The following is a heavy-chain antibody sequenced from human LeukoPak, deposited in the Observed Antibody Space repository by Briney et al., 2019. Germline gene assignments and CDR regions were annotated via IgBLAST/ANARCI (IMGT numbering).Heavy chain of an antibody. CDR2: IYTGGNT. V-gene: IGHV3-53*01. Sequence: GGSLRLSCAASGFTVSSNYMNWVRQAPGKGLEWVSVIYTGGNTYYADSVKGRFTISRDNSKNTLYLQMHSLRAEDTAVYYCARDQNRYYYGSGSPSWGQGTLVTVSS. D-gene: IGHD3-10*01. CDR1: GFTVSSNY. J-gene: IGHJ5*02. CDR3: ARDQNRYYYGSGSPS.